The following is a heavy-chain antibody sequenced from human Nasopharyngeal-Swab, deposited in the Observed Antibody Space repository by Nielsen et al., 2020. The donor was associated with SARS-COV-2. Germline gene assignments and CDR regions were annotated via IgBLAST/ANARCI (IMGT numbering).Heavy chain of an antibody. CDR1: GFTFSDHY. J-gene: IGHJ4*02. CDR3: ARSRRAYPFDY. V-gene: IGHV3-72*01. D-gene: IGHD3-16*01. Sequence: GESLKISCAASGFTFSDHYMDWVRQAPGKGLEWVGRTRDRAHSYTTEYAASVKGRFTISRDDSKSSLYLQMNSLKTEDTAVYYCARSRRAYPFDYRGQGTLVTVSS. CDR2: TRDRAHSYTT.